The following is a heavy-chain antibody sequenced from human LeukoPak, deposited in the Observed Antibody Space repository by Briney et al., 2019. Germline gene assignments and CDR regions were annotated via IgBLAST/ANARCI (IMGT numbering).Heavy chain of an antibody. Sequence: SVKVSCKASGGTLSGYAISWVGQAPGQGLEWMGGIIPIFGTANYAQKFQGRVTITADESTSTAYMELSSLRSEDTAVYYCARLVVTMVRGVIYYYYGMDVWGQGTTVTVSS. D-gene: IGHD3-10*01. CDR2: IIPIFGTA. J-gene: IGHJ6*02. CDR1: GGTLSGYA. CDR3: ARLVVTMVRGVIYYYYGMDV. V-gene: IGHV1-69*13.